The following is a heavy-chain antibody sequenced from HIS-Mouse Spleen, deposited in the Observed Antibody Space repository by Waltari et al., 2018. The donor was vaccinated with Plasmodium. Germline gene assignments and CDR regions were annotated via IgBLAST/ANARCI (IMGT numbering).Heavy chain of an antibody. V-gene: IGHV3-23*01. Sequence: EVQLLESGGGLVQPGGSLRLSCAASGFTFSSYAMSWVRQATGKGLEWVLAISGSGGSTYYGDSVKGRFTISRDNSENTLYMQMTGLRAQDTAVYYCAKVPRVSRGPYYFDYWGQGTLVTVSS. CDR3: AKVPRVSRGPYYFDY. D-gene: IGHD3-10*01. CDR1: GFTFSSYA. CDR2: ISGSGGST. J-gene: IGHJ4*02.